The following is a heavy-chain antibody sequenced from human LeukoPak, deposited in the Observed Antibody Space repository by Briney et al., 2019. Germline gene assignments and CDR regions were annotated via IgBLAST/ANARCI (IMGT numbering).Heavy chain of an antibody. J-gene: IGHJ4*02. CDR2: INHSGST. D-gene: IGHD6-13*01. Sequence: SETLSLTCAVYGGSFSGYYWSWIRRPPGKGLEWIGEINHSGSTNYNPSLKSRVTISVDTSKNQFSLKLSSVTAADTAVYYCARGAEQQLGAVYFDYWGQGTLATVSS. CDR1: GGSFSGYY. CDR3: ARGAEQQLGAVYFDY. V-gene: IGHV4-34*01.